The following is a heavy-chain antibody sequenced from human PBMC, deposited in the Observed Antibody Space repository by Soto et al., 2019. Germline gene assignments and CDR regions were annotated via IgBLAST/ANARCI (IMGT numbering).Heavy chain of an antibody. V-gene: IGHV3-30*03. Sequence: SCAASGFIFSTFGMHWFRQSPGKGLEWVAVISYDGSNEYYADSVKGRFTISRDNSKNTLYVQMNSLKLEDTAVYYCVRDRYSGWYPVGAHWGQGTLVTVSS. CDR3: VRDRYSGWYPVGAH. J-gene: IGHJ4*02. CDR2: ISYDGSNE. CDR1: GFIFSTFG. D-gene: IGHD5-12*01.